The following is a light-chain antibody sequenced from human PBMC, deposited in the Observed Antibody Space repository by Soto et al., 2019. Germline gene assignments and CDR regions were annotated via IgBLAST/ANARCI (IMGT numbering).Light chain of an antibody. CDR3: SSYAGSNNVV. J-gene: IGLJ2*01. CDR2: EVS. V-gene: IGLV2-8*01. Sequence: QSALTQPPSASGSPGQSVTISCTGTSSDIGGYNYVSWYQQHPGKAPKLMIYEVSKRPSGVPDRFSGSKSGNTASLTVSGXXXXXXXXXYCSSYAGSNNVVFGGGTKLTVL. CDR1: SSDIGGYNY.